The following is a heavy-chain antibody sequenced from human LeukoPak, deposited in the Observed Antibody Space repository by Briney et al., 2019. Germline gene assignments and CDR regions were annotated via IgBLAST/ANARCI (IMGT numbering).Heavy chain of an antibody. CDR3: ARGPGGGSYSDAFDI. CDR2: IYYSGST. Sequence: PSETLSLTCTVSGGSISSTSYFWGWIRQSPGRGLEWIGTIYYSGSTYYNPSLKSRVTISVDTSKNQFSLRLSSVTAADTAVFYCARGPGGGSYSDAFDIWGQGTMVTVSS. D-gene: IGHD1-26*01. V-gene: IGHV4-39*01. CDR1: GGSISSTSYF. J-gene: IGHJ3*02.